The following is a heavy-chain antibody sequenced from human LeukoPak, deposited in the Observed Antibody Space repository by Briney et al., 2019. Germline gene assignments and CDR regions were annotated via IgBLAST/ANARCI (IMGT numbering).Heavy chain of an antibody. CDR1: GGTFSSYA. Sequence: SVKVSCKASGGTFSSYAISWVRQAPGQGLEWMGRIIPIFGTANYAQKFQGRVTITTDESTSTAYMERSSLRSEDTAVYYCARGYCSGGSCYYFDYWGQGTLVTVSS. J-gene: IGHJ4*02. V-gene: IGHV1-69*05. CDR3: ARGYCSGGSCYYFDY. D-gene: IGHD2-15*01. CDR2: IIPIFGTA.